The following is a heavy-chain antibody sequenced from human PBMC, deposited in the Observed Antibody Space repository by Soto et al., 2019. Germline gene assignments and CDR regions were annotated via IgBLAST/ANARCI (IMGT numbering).Heavy chain of an antibody. J-gene: IGHJ3*02. CDR1: GFTVSSNY. D-gene: IGHD2-15*01. CDR3: ARSYCSGGSCYVGAFDI. Sequence: EVQLVESGGGLVQPGGSLRLSCAASGFTVSSNYMSWVRQAPGKGLEWVSVIYSGGSTYYADSVKGRFTISRDNSKNTLYLQMNSLRAEDTAVYYCARSYCSGGSCYVGAFDIWGQGTMVTVSS. V-gene: IGHV3-66*01. CDR2: IYSGGST.